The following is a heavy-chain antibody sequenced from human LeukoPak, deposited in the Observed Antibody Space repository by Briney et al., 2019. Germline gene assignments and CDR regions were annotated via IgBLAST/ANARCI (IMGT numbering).Heavy chain of an antibody. J-gene: IGHJ6*02. V-gene: IGHV3-33*01. Sequence: GGSLRLSCAASGFTFSSYGMHWVRQAPGKGLEWVAVICYDGSNKYYADSVKGRFTISRDNPKNTLYLQMNSLRAEDTAVYYCARDLYSGSYSDYYYGMDVWGQGTTVTVSS. CDR2: ICYDGSNK. CDR1: GFTFSSYG. CDR3: ARDLYSGSYSDYYYGMDV. D-gene: IGHD1-26*01.